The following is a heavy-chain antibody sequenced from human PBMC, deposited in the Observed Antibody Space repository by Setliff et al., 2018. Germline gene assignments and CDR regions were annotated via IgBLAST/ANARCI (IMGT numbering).Heavy chain of an antibody. CDR1: GGSISSGSHY. CDR3: ARESYYYYMGV. CDR2: IYASGST. V-gene: IGHV4-61*02. Sequence: SETLSLTCTVSGGSISSGSHYWSWIRQPAGKGLEWIGRIYASGSTNYNPSLKSRVTISVDMSKYQFSLKLSSVTAADTAVYYCARESYYYYMGVWGKGTTVTVSS. J-gene: IGHJ6*03.